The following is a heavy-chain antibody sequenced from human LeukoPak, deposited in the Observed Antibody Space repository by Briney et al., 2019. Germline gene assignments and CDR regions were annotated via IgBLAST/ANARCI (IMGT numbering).Heavy chain of an antibody. J-gene: IGHJ4*02. D-gene: IGHD3-10*01. CDR2: IYPGDSET. Sequence: GESLKISCQGSEYNFNNYWIGWVRQMPGKGLEWMGLIYPGDSETRYNSALQGQVTISADKSISTAYLQWSSLKASDTAMYYCARVMTMVRYFDYWGQGTLVTVSS. CDR3: ARVMTMVRYFDY. CDR1: EYNFNNYW. V-gene: IGHV5-51*01.